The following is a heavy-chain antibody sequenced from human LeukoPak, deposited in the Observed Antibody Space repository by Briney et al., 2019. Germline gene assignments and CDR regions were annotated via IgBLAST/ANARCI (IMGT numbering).Heavy chain of an antibody. CDR1: GYRFTMCW. J-gene: IGHJ6*01. V-gene: IGHV5-51*01. CDR2: IYPGDSDT. Sequence: AGESLKISCKGLGYRFTMCWIGWVRQMPGKGLEWMAIIYPGDSDTRYSPSFQGQVTISADKSTSTAYLQWNSLKASDTAMYYCARHMGSYYYGMDVWGPGTTVTVSS. D-gene: IGHD3-10*01. CDR3: ARHMGSYYYGMDV.